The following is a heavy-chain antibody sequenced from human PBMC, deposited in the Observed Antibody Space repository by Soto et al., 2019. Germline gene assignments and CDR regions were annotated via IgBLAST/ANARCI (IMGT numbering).Heavy chain of an antibody. V-gene: IGHV3-30*18. D-gene: IGHD3-3*01. CDR2: ISADGSDK. Sequence: QVQLVESGGGVVQPGRSLRLSCAASGFTFSNFGMHWGRQAPGKGREWVAAISADGSDKYFSDSVKGRFTISRDNSKNTLFLQMNSLRVEDTAVYYCTKGSEVARQELDYWGQGTLVTVSS. CDR3: TKGSEVARQELDY. CDR1: GFTFSNFG. J-gene: IGHJ4*02.